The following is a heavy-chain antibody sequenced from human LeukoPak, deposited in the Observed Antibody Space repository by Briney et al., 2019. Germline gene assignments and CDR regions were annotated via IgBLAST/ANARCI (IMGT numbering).Heavy chain of an antibody. Sequence: GGSLRLSCAGSGFTLSSTYMSWVRQAPGKGLEWVSIIYGGTSTYYADSVKGRFTISRDDSRNTLYLQMSSLRAEDTAVYYCASRYKGASYFYYGMDVWGQGTTVTVSS. CDR3: ASRYKGASYFYYGMDV. CDR1: GFTLSSTY. J-gene: IGHJ6*02. CDR2: IYGGTST. V-gene: IGHV3-66*01. D-gene: IGHD1-14*01.